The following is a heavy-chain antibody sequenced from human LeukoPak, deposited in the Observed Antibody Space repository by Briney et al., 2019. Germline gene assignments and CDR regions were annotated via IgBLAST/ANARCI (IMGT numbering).Heavy chain of an antibody. V-gene: IGHV1-8*03. CDR1: GYTFTSYD. CDR3: ARCDAYRGGYEPFDY. D-gene: IGHD5-12*01. CDR2: MNPNSGNT. Sequence: GASVKVSCKASGYTFTSYDINWVRQATGQGLEWMGWMNPNSGNTGYAQKFQGRVTITRNTSISTAYMELSSLRSEDTAVYYCARCDAYRGGYEPFDYWGQGTLVTVSS. J-gene: IGHJ4*02.